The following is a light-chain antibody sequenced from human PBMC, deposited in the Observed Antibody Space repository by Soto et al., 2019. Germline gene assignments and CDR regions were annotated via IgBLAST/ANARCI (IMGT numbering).Light chain of an antibody. CDR3: QQYNTWPPLT. CDR2: GAS. Sequence: EILMTQSPATLSVSPGERATLSCRASQSVSSNLAWYQQKPGQTPRLLIYGASTRATCIPARFSGSGSGTEFTLTISSLQSEDFAVYYCQQYNTWPPLTFGGGTKVEIK. CDR1: QSVSSN. V-gene: IGKV3-15*01. J-gene: IGKJ4*01.